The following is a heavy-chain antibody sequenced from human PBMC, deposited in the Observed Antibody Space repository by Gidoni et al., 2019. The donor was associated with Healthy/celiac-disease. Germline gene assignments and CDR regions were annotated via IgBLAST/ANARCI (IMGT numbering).Heavy chain of an antibody. D-gene: IGHD4-17*01. CDR2: IYYSGST. CDR1: GGSISSGDYY. V-gene: IGHV4-30-4*01. CDR3: ARVRDYGDYDFDY. Sequence: QVQLQGSGPGLVKPSQTLSLTCTVSGGSISSGDYYWSWIRQPPGKGLEWIGYIYYSGSTYYNPSLKSRVTISVDTSKNQFSLKLSSVTAADTAVYYCARVRDYGDYDFDYWGQGTLVTVSS. J-gene: IGHJ4*02.